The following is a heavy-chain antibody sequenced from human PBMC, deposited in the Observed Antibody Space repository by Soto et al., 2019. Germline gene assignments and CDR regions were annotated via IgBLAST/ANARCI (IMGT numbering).Heavy chain of an antibody. J-gene: IGHJ6*02. CDR2: IYYSGST. D-gene: IGHD3-10*01. CDR3: ARPGEVDYYGSGSYPRDYYYGMDV. Sequence: SETLSLTCTVSVGSISSSSYYWGWIRQPPGKGLEWIGSIYYSGSTYYNPSLKSRVTISVDTSKNQFSLKLSSVTAADTAVYYCARPGEVDYYGSGSYPRDYYYGMDVWGQGTTVTVSS. V-gene: IGHV4-39*01. CDR1: VGSISSSSYY.